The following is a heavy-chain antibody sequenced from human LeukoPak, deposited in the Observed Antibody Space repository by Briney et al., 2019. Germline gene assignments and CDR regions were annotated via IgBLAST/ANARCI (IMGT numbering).Heavy chain of an antibody. D-gene: IGHD3-22*01. CDR3: ARDHESSGYPTSDC. J-gene: IGHJ4*02. CDR2: IKGSAEAT. V-gene: IGHV3-23*01. Sequence: GGSLRLSCEASGFTFSSYIMTWVRHAPGKGLELVSTIKGSAEATFYADSVKDRFTISRDNSKNTLYLQMNSLRADDTALYFCARDHESSGYPTSDCWGQGTLVTVSS. CDR1: GFTFSSYI.